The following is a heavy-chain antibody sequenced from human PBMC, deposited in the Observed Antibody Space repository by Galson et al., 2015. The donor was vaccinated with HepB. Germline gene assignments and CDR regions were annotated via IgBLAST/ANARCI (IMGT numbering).Heavy chain of an antibody. Sequence: TLSLTCTVSGGSISTYYWSWIRQPPGKGLEWIGYIFYSGSTNYNPSLKSRVTISVDTSRNQFSLKVNSVTAADTAVYYCARGQLRKQQLVRKTGNAFDLWGQGTMVTVSS. V-gene: IGHV4-59*12. CDR3: ARGQLRKQQLVRKTGNAFDL. J-gene: IGHJ3*01. D-gene: IGHD6-13*01. CDR2: IFYSGST. CDR1: GGSISTYY.